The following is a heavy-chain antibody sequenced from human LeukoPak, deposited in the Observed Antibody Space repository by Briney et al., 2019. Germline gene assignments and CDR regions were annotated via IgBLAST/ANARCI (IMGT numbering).Heavy chain of an antibody. CDR1: GGSISSSSYY. CDR3: ARAKFYEYSSSSGWYYLDY. D-gene: IGHD6-6*01. J-gene: IGHJ4*02. V-gene: IGHV4-39*07. CDR2: IYYSGST. Sequence: TSETLSLTCTVSGGSISSSSYYWGWIRQSPGKGLEWIGSIYYSGSTYYNPSLKSRVTISVDTSKNQFSLKLSSVTAADTAVYYCARAKFYEYSSSSGWYYLDYWGQGTLVTVSS.